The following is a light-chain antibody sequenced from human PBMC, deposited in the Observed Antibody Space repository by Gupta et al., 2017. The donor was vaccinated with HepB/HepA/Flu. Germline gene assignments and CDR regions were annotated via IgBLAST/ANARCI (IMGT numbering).Light chain of an antibody. V-gene: IGLV7-46*01. CDR1: TGAVTSGHS. CDR3: FLSYSGAGV. J-gene: IGLJ1*01. Sequence: QAVVTQEPSLTVSPGGTVTLTCDSSTGAVTSGHSPYWFQQKPGQAPRTLIYDTSNKHSWTPARFSGSLLGGKAALTLSGAQPDDEADYYCFLSYSGAGVFGTGTTVTAL. CDR2: DTS.